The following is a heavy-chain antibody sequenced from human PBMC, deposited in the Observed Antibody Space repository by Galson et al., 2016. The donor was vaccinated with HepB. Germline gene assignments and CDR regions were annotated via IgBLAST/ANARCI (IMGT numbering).Heavy chain of an antibody. CDR1: GFTFDSYA. D-gene: IGHD6-19*01. J-gene: IGHJ6*02. Sequence: SLRLSCAASGFTFDSYALHWVRQAPGKGLEWVSLISFNGGTTDYADSVKGRFTISKDNANRSLYLKMNSLRPEDTAVYYCAKDSGISYPLFGLDVWGRGTTVTVS. CDR3: AKDSGISYPLFGLDV. V-gene: IGHV3-9*01. CDR2: ISFNGGTT.